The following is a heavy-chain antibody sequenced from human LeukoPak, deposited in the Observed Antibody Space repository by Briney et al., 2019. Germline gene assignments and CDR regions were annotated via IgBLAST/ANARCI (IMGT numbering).Heavy chain of an antibody. D-gene: IGHD6-19*01. CDR3: ARIAVAGIGGDY. Sequence: SETLSLTCTVSGYSISSGYYWGWIRQPPGKGLEWIGSIYHSGSTYYNPSLKSRVTISVDTSKNQFSLKLSSVTAADTAVYYCARIAVAGIGGDYWGQGTLVTVSS. CDR2: IYHSGST. V-gene: IGHV4-38-2*02. J-gene: IGHJ4*02. CDR1: GYSISSGYY.